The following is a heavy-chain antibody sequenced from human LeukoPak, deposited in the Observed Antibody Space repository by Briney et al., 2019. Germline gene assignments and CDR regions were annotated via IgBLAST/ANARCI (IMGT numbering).Heavy chain of an antibody. CDR3: ARAVHSSPATLYYFDY. CDR2: IYTSGST. CDR1: GGSISSYY. Sequence: PSETLSLTCTLSGGSISSYYWSWIRQPAGKGLEWIGRIYTSGSTNYNPSLKSRVTISVDTSKNQFSLKLSSVTAADTAVYYCARAVHSSPATLYYFDYWGQGTLVTVSS. V-gene: IGHV4-4*07. J-gene: IGHJ4*02. D-gene: IGHD6-6*01.